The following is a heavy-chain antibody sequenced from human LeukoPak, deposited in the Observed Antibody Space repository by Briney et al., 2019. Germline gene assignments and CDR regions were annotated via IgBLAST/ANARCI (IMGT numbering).Heavy chain of an antibody. CDR3: AREGYSSGWYPHY. V-gene: IGHV3-33*01. CDR2: IWYDGSNK. D-gene: IGHD6-19*01. J-gene: IGHJ4*02. Sequence: GGSLRLSCAASGFTFSSYGMHWVRQAPGKGLEWVAVIWYDGSNKYYADSVKGRFTISRDNSKNTLYLQMNSLRAEGTAVYYCAREGYSSGWYPHYWGQGTLVTVSS. CDR1: GFTFSSYG.